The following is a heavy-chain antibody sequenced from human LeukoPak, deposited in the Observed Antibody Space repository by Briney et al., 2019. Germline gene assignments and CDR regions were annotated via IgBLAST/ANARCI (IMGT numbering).Heavy chain of an antibody. CDR3: ARETYGGNSFDL. CDR1: GGTFSDYA. Sequence: GASVKVSCKASGGTFSDYAIAWVRQAPGQGPEWMGGIIPLLGTAAYAQRLQGRVTITADRSTSTVYMDLNRLKSDDTAVYYCARETYGGNSFDLWGQGTLVTVSS. V-gene: IGHV1-69*10. J-gene: IGHJ4*02. CDR2: IIPLLGTA. D-gene: IGHD4-23*01.